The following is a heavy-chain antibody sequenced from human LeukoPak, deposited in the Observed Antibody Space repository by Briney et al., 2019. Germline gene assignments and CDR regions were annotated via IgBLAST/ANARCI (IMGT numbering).Heavy chain of an antibody. D-gene: IGHD1-14*01. J-gene: IGHJ5*02. CDR1: GGSISSHY. V-gene: IGHV4-59*11. Sequence: SETLSLTCTVSGGSISSHYWSWIRQPPGKGLEWIGYIDYSGSTNYNPSLKSRVTISLDTSKNQFSLKLSSVTAADTAVYYCARGTGWPYAWFDAWGQGTLVTASS. CDR3: ARGTGWPYAWFDA. CDR2: IDYSGST.